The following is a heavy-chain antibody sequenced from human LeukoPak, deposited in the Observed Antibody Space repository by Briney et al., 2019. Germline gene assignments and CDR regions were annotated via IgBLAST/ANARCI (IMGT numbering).Heavy chain of an antibody. CDR1: GFTFSSYT. J-gene: IGHJ4*02. CDR2: ISFDGSTK. V-gene: IGHV3-30*04. CDR3: ARVRALVGSLSHSPGD. Sequence: PGGSLRLSCAASGFTFSSYTMHWFRQAPGRGLEWVAVISFDGSTKYYGGSMKGRFTISRDNSKNTLYLQMKSLRNEDTAIYYCARVRALVGSLSHSPGDWGQGTLVSVSS. D-gene: IGHD1-26*01.